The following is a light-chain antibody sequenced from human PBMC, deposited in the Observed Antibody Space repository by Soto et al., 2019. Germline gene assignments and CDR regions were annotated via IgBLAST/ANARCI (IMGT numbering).Light chain of an antibody. CDR2: KAS. V-gene: IGKV1-5*03. Sequence: DIQMTQSPSTLSASVGDRVTITCRASQSISSLLAWYQQKPGKAPRLLIYKASSLESGVASRFSGSGSGTEFTLTISSLKPDDFATYYCQQYNSYSPFTFGQGTKLEI. CDR3: QQYNSYSPFT. CDR1: QSISSL. J-gene: IGKJ2*01.